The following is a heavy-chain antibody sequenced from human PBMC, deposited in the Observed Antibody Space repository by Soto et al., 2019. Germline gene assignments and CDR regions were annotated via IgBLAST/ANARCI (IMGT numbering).Heavy chain of an antibody. CDR1: GYTFTSYA. D-gene: IGHD6-19*01. Sequence: QVQLVQSGAEEKKPGASVKVSCKASGYTFTSYAMHWVRQAPGQRLEWMGWINAGNGNTKYSQKFQGRVTITRDTSASTAHKELSSLRSEDTAVYYCARGSGWYPPFDYWGQGTLVTVSS. J-gene: IGHJ4*02. CDR3: ARGSGWYPPFDY. V-gene: IGHV1-3*05. CDR2: INAGNGNT.